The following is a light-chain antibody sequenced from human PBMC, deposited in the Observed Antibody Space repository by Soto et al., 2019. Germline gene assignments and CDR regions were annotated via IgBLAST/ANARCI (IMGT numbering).Light chain of an antibody. CDR1: QTISND. J-gene: IGKJ4*01. CDR3: GQNNKWPPVT. Sequence: EVVRTQSPATVSVSPGEGVTLSCRASQTISNDLAWYQQKPGQAPRLLIYGASTRATGVPDRFSAGGSGTEFTLTISSLQCEDFAFYCCGQNNKWPPVTFGGGTKVEIK. V-gene: IGKV3-15*01. CDR2: GAS.